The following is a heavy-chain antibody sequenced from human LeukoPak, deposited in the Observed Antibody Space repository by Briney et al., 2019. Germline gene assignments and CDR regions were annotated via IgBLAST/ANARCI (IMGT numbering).Heavy chain of an antibody. CDR3: AREGARWEPSFSAFDI. V-gene: IGHV4-59*01. CDR2: IYYSGST. D-gene: IGHD1-26*01. J-gene: IGHJ3*02. Sequence: PSETLSLTCTVSGGSISGYYWSWIRQPPGKGLEWIGYIYYSGSTSYNPSLKSRVTISVDTSKNQFSLKLSSVTAADTAVYYCAREGARWEPSFSAFDIWSQGTMVTVSS. CDR1: GGSISGYY.